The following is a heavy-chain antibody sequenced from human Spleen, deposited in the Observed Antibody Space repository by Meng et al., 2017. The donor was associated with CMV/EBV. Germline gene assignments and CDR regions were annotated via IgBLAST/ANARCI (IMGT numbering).Heavy chain of an antibody. V-gene: IGHV3-9*01. D-gene: IGHD3-16*01. CDR2: ISWNSGHI. J-gene: IGHJ4*02. CDR3: ARDYVWGPLGDY. CDR1: GFTFDDYA. Sequence: SLKISCAASGFTFDDYAMHWVRQAPGKGLEWVSGISWNSGHIAYADSVKGRFTISRDSAKKSLYLQMNSLRAEDTAVYYCARDYVWGPLGDYWGQGTLVTVSS.